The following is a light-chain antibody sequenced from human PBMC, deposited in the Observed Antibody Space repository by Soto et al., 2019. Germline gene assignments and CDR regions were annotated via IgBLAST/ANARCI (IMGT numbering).Light chain of an antibody. CDR1: QSLLHSNGYNY. CDR2: LGS. J-gene: IGKJ5*01. V-gene: IGKV2-28*01. CDR3: MQALQAPIT. Sequence: DIVMPQSPLSLPFTPGEPASISCRSSQSLLHSNGYNYLDWYLQKPGQSPQLLIYLGSNRASGVPDRFSGSGSGTDLTLSISTVEAGDVGVYYCMQALQAPITFGQGTRLEIK.